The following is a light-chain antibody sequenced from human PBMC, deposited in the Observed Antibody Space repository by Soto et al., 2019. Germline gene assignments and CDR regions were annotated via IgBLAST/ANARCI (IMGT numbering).Light chain of an antibody. V-gene: IGLV1-40*01. CDR1: RSNIGAGYD. CDR3: QSYDSSLSAPV. Sequence: QLVLTQPPSVSGAPGQRVTISCTGSRSNIGAGYDVHWYQQLPGTAPKLLIYGNSNRPSGVPDRFSGSKSGTSASLAITGLQAEDEVDYYCQSYDSSLSAPVFGTGTKLTVL. CDR2: GNS. J-gene: IGLJ1*01.